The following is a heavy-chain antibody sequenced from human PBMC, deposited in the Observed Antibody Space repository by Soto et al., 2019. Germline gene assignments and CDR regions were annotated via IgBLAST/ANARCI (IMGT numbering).Heavy chain of an antibody. D-gene: IGHD3-22*01. CDR2: ISSSSSTI. J-gene: IGHJ6*02. Sequence: PGGSLRLSCAASGFTFSSYSMNWVRQAPGKGLEWVSYISSSSSTIYYADSVKGRFTISRDNAKNSLYLQMNSLRDEDTAVYYCARTPYYYDSSGYYSDYYYYGMDVWGQGTTVTVSS. CDR1: GFTFSSYS. V-gene: IGHV3-48*02. CDR3: ARTPYYYDSSGYYSDYYYYGMDV.